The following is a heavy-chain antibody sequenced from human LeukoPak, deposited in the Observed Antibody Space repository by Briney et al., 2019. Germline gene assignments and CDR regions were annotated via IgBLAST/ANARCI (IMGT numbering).Heavy chain of an antibody. CDR3: AREGEMTTKLYYFDC. V-gene: IGHV1-46*01. D-gene: IGHD5-24*01. J-gene: IGHJ4*02. Sequence: ASVKVSCKASGYTFTRYYMHWVRQAPGQGLEWMGIINPNSGSISYAQKFQGRVTTTRDSSTSKVYMELSSMKSEDRAEYYCAREGEMTTKLYYFDCWGQGTLVTVSS. CDR1: GYTFTRYY. CDR2: INPNSGSI.